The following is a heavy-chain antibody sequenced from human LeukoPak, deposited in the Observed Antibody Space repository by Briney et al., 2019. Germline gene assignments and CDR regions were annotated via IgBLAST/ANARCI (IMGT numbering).Heavy chain of an antibody. V-gene: IGHV3-30*02. CDR2: IRYDGSNK. Sequence: PGGSLRLSCAASGFTFSSYGMHWVRQAPGKGLEWVAFIRYDGSNKYYADSVKGRFTISRDNSKNTLYLQMNSLRAEDTAVYYCAKDLDDILTGYYRWGAFDIWGQGTMVTVSS. CDR1: GFTFSSYG. D-gene: IGHD3-9*01. J-gene: IGHJ3*02. CDR3: AKDLDDILTGYYRWGAFDI.